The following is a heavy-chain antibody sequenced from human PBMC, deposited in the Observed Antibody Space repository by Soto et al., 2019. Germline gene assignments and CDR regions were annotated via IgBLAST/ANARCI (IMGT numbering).Heavy chain of an antibody. CDR2: INPNSGGT. CDR1: GYTFTGYY. Sequence: QVQLVQSGAEVKKPGASVKVSCTASGYTFTGYYMHWVRQAPGQGLEWMGWINPNSGGTNYAQKFQGWVTMTRDTSISTAYMELSRLRSDDTAVYYCAILGGERGYCSGGSCPFDYWGQGTLVTVSS. V-gene: IGHV1-2*04. CDR3: AILGGERGYCSGGSCPFDY. J-gene: IGHJ4*02. D-gene: IGHD2-15*01.